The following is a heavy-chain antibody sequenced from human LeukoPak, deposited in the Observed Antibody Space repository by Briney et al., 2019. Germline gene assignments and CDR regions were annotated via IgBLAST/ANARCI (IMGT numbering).Heavy chain of an antibody. CDR3: ARGLSGVTGYTYGRGIDY. Sequence: GGSLRLSCAASGFTVSSNYMSWVRQAPGKGLEWVVNIKKDGSEKYYVDSVKGRFTISRDNARPSLYLQMNSLRAEDTAVYYCARGLSGVTGYTYGRGIDYWGQGTLVTVSS. J-gene: IGHJ4*02. CDR2: IKKDGSEK. V-gene: IGHV3-7*01. CDR1: GFTVSSNY. D-gene: IGHD5-18*01.